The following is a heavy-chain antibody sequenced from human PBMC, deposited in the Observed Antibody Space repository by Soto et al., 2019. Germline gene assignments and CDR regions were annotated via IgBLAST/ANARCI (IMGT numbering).Heavy chain of an antibody. CDR3: ARPSGGSGSYPSDY. J-gene: IGHJ4*02. D-gene: IGHD3-10*01. V-gene: IGHV3-48*01. CDR1: GFAFSIYS. Sequence: GGSLRLSCAASGFAFSIYSMDWVRQSPGKGLEWVSYISSGSRVIYYAESVKGRFTISRDNAKNSLYLQMNSLRVEDTAVYYCARPSGGSGSYPSDYWGQGTLVTVSS. CDR2: ISSGSRVI.